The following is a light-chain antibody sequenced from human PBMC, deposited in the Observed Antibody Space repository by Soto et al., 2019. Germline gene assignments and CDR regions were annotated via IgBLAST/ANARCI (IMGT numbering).Light chain of an antibody. CDR1: QSVTSSY. CDR3: LEYGSSRT. V-gene: IGKV3-20*01. Sequence: EIVLTQSPGTLSLSPGERATLSCRASQSVTSSYLAWYQQKPGQAPRLLIYGAYNRATGIPDRFSGSGSGTDFTLTIIRLEPEDFAVYYCLEYGSSRTFGLGTKVEIK. J-gene: IGKJ1*01. CDR2: GAY.